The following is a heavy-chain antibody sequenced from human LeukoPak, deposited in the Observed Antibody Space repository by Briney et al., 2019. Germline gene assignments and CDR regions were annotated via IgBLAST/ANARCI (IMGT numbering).Heavy chain of an antibody. CDR2: IYSNGSA. J-gene: IGHJ4*02. CDR3: ARDLFPRPPLSGPSDY. CDR1: GYTVSSNY. V-gene: IGHV3-53*01. Sequence: PGGSLRLSCAASGYTVSSNYMSWVRQAPGKGLEWVSHIYSNGSAYYADSVKGRFSISRDNFKNTLYLQMNSLRAEDTALYYCARDLFPRPPLSGPSDYWGQGTLVTVSS. D-gene: IGHD1-1*01.